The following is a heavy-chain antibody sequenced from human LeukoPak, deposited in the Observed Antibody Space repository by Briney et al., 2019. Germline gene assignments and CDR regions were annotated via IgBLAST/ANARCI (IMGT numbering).Heavy chain of an antibody. Sequence: PGGSLSLSCAASGSTFSSYSMNWVRQAPGKGLEWVSSISSGSSYIYYADSLKGRFTISRDNAKNSLYLQMNSLRADDTAVYYCARDCGGDCYSHYFDYWGQGTLVTVSS. J-gene: IGHJ4*02. V-gene: IGHV3-21*01. D-gene: IGHD2-21*02. CDR1: GSTFSSYS. CDR2: ISSGSSYI. CDR3: ARDCGGDCYSHYFDY.